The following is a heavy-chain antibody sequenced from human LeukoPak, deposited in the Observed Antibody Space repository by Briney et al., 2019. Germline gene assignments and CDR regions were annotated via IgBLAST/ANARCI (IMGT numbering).Heavy chain of an antibody. D-gene: IGHD4-11*01. J-gene: IGHJ4*02. CDR2: XYHSGSI. CDR3: ARVVKSTLTVTGYYFDY. CDR1: GASISSSNW. V-gene: IGHV4-4*02. Sequence: SETLSLTCAVSGASISSSNWWNWVRQPPGKXLXXXXXXYHSGSINYNPXXKSXVTISVDKSKNQFSLKLSSVTAADTAVYYCARVVKSTLTVTGYYFDYWGQGTLVTVSS.